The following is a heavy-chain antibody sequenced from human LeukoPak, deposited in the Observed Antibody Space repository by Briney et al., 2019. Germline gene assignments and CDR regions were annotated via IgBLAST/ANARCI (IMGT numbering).Heavy chain of an antibody. CDR3: ATAQYRGDYYYYYMDV. CDR2: ISAYNGNT. Sequence: ASVKVSCKASGYSFSSYYLHWVRQAPGQGLEWMGWISAYNGNTNYAQKLQGRVTMTTDTSTSTAYMELRSLRSDDTAVYYCATAQYRGDYYYYYMDVWGKGTTVTVSS. CDR1: GYSFSSYY. V-gene: IGHV1-18*04. D-gene: IGHD1-1*01. J-gene: IGHJ6*03.